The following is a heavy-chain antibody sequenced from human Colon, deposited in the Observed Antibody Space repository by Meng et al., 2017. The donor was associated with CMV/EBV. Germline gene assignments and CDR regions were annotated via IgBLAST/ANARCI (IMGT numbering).Heavy chain of an antibody. CDR3: SRQARD. CDR1: GGSITSYY. V-gene: IGHV4-59*01. Sequence: SETLSLTCTISGGSITSYYWTWIRQPPGKGLEWVGFIYDSGSTNYNPSLKSRVTISLDPSKNQFSLKLNSVTAADTAVYYCSRQARDWGPGTLVTVSS. CDR2: IYDSGST. J-gene: IGHJ4*02.